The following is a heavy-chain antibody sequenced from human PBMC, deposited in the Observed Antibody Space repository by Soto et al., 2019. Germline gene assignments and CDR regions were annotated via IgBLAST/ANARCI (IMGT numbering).Heavy chain of an antibody. CDR2: ISAYNGNT. Sequence: GASVKVSCKASGYTFTSYGISWVRQAPGQGLEWMGWISAYNGNTNYAQKLQGRVTMTTDTSTSTAYMELRSLRSDDTAVYYCARSGNCISTSCYFAKASYYGMDVWGQGPTVTVSS. D-gene: IGHD2-2*01. V-gene: IGHV1-18*01. J-gene: IGHJ6*02. CDR3: ARSGNCISTSCYFAKASYYGMDV. CDR1: GYTFTSYG.